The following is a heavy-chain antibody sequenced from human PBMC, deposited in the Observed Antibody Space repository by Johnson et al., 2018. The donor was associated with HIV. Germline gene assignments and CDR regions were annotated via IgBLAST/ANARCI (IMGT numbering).Heavy chain of an antibody. D-gene: IGHD6-13*01. J-gene: IGHJ3*02. CDR3: ARVHIAGRWSDAFDM. CDR1: GFTFSSYG. CDR2: ISYDGSNK. Sequence: QVQLVESGGGVVQPGRSLRLSCAASGFTFSSYGIHWVRQAPGKGLEWVAVISYDGSNKYFADSVKGRFTISRDNSRKTLYLQMNSLRVEDTAVYYCARVHIAGRWSDAFDMWGQGTMVSVSS. V-gene: IGHV3-30*03.